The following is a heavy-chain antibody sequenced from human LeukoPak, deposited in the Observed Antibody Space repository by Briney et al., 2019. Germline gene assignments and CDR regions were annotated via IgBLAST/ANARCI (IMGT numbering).Heavy chain of an antibody. CDR1: GFTFDDYA. J-gene: IGHJ4*02. CDR2: ISWNSGSI. Sequence: GRSLRLSCAASGFTFDDYAMHWVRQAPGKGLEWVSGISWNSGSIGYADSVKGRFTISRDNAKNSLYLQMNSLRAEDTALYSCAKGGYFDWLVDYWGQGTLVTVSS. D-gene: IGHD3-9*01. CDR3: AKGGYFDWLVDY. V-gene: IGHV3-9*01.